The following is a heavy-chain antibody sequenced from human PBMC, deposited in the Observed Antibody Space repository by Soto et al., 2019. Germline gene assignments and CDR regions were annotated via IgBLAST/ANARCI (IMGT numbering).Heavy chain of an antibody. CDR1: GFTFSSHG. J-gene: IGHJ4*02. CDR3: ARWGPDKVLDY. Sequence: QVQLVESGGGVVQPGRSLRDSCAASGFTFSSHGMHWVRQAPGKGLEWEAVIWYDGSNKYYGESVKGRFIISRDNSKNTVDLQMNSLRAEDTAIYYCARWGPDKVLDYWGQGTLVTVSS. D-gene: IGHD3-16*01. CDR2: IWYDGSNK. V-gene: IGHV3-33*01.